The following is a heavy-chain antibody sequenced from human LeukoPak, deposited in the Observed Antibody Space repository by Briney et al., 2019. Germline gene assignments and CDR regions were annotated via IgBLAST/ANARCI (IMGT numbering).Heavy chain of an antibody. Sequence: PSETLSLTCAVYGGPFSGYTWSWIRQPPGKGLEWIGEINHSGNTNYNPSLKSRVTISVDTSKNQVSLKLTSVTAADTAVYYCAGRLWRRDGYNLSAFDIWGQGTMVTVSS. CDR2: INHSGNT. CDR1: GGPFSGYT. CDR3: AGRLWRRDGYNLSAFDI. V-gene: IGHV4-34*01. D-gene: IGHD5-24*01. J-gene: IGHJ3*02.